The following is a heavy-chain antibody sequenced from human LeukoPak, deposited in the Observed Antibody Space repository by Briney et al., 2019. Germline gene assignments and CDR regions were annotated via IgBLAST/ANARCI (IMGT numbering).Heavy chain of an antibody. CDR3: ARVLRTMTTVTTVFDY. V-gene: IGHV4-30-4*01. CDR2: IYYSGST. CDR1: GGSISSGDYY. Sequence: SETLSLTCTVSGGSISSGDYYWSWIRQPPGKGLEWIGYIYYSGSTYYNPSLKSRVTISVDTSKNQFSLKLSSVTAADTAAYYCARVLRTMTTVTTVFDYWGQGTLVTVSS. J-gene: IGHJ4*02. D-gene: IGHD4-17*01.